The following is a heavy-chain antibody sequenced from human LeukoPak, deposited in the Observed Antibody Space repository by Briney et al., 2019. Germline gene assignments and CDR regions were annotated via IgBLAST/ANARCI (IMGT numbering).Heavy chain of an antibody. D-gene: IGHD6-19*01. CDR3: ARDWGRRYSSGWYGDFDY. V-gene: IGHV3-30*19. CDR2: ISYDGSDK. Sequence: PGKSLRLSCAASGFTFSGFGMHWVRRAPGKGLEGVAVISYDGSDKYYADSVKGRFTISRDNSKNTLYLQMNSLRPEDTAVYYCARDWGRRYSSGWYGDFDYWGQGTLVTVSS. J-gene: IGHJ4*02. CDR1: GFTFSGFG.